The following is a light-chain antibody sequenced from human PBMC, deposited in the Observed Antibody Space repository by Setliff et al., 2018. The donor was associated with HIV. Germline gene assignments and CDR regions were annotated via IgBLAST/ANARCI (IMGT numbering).Light chain of an antibody. V-gene: IGLV2-14*01. CDR3: SSFTSSSTYV. Sequence: QSVLTQPASVSGSPGQSITTSCTGTSRDVGGGQNYVSWYQQYPGQAPKLMIYEVTKRPAGVSDRFSGSKSGNTASLIISGLQTEDEAEYYCSSFTSSSTYVFGIGTKVTVL. J-gene: IGLJ1*01. CDR2: EVT. CDR1: SRDVGGGQNY.